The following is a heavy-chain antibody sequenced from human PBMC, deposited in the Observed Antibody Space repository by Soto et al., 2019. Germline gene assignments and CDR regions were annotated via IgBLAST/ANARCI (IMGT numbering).Heavy chain of an antibody. V-gene: IGHV3-30*03. CDR1: GFTFSNFG. D-gene: IGHD2-2*01. Sequence: QVQLVESGGGVVQPGRSLRLSCVASGFTFSNFGMHWVRQAPGKGLEWVAVISSDGSNKYYADSVKGRFTISRDNSKNTLYLQLSNLRVEDSAVYYCAIGPGYEGTASGYWGQGTLVTVSS. CDR3: AIGPGYEGTASGY. CDR2: ISSDGSNK. J-gene: IGHJ4*02.